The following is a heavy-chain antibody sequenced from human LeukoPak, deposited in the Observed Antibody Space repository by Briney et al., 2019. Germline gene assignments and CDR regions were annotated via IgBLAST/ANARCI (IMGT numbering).Heavy chain of an antibody. J-gene: IGHJ4*02. V-gene: IGHV1-46*01. D-gene: IGHD4-17*01. Sequence: ASVKVSCKASGYTFTSYYMHWVRQAPGHGLEWRGIINPSGGSTSYAQKFQGRVTMTRDTSTSTVYMELSSLRSEDTAVYYCARHDGEPSFDYWGQGTLVTVSS. CDR3: ARHDGEPSFDY. CDR2: INPSGGST. CDR1: GYTFTSYY.